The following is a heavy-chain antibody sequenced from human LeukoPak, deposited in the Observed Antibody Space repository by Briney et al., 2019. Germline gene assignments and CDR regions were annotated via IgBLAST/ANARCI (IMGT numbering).Heavy chain of an antibody. J-gene: IGHJ4*02. Sequence: GGSLRQSCAASGFTFISYDWSGCRQDPGREREGVSAISYTGNTYHAYSVKGRFTISRDSSKNTLFLQMNRLRPEDAAVYYCAKAPVTTCRGAFCYPFDYWGLGTLVTVSS. CDR2: ISYTGNT. V-gene: IGHV3-23*01. CDR1: GFTFISYD. CDR3: AKAPVTTCRGAFCYPFDY. D-gene: IGHD2-15*01.